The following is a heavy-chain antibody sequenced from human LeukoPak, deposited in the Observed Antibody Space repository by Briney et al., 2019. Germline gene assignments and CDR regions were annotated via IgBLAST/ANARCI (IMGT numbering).Heavy chain of an antibody. Sequence: GGSLRLSCAASGFTFSSYEMNWVRQAPGKGREWVSDISSSGSTIYYAASVKGRFTISRDNAKNSLYLQMNSLRAEDTGVYYCARGSRITIFGVVKFDYWGQGTLVTVSS. CDR2: ISSSGSTI. D-gene: IGHD3-3*01. V-gene: IGHV3-48*03. J-gene: IGHJ4*02. CDR3: ARGSRITIFGVVKFDY. CDR1: GFTFSSYE.